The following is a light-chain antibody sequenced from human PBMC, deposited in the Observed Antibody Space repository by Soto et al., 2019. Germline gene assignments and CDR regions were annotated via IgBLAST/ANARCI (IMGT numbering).Light chain of an antibody. Sequence: DIQMTQSPSSLSASVGDRVTITCQASQDISNYLNWYQQKPGKAPKLLIYAASSLQSGVPSRFSGSGSGTDFTLTISSLEPEDSAVYYCQQRHMWPITFGQGTRLEIK. CDR1: QDISNY. J-gene: IGKJ5*01. CDR3: QQRHMWPIT. V-gene: IGKV1-39*01. CDR2: AAS.